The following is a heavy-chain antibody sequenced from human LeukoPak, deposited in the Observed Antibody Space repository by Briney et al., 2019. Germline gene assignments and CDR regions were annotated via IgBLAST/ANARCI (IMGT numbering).Heavy chain of an antibody. D-gene: IGHD6-13*01. CDR1: GFTFSSYA. J-gene: IGHJ5*02. Sequence: PGGSLRLSCAASGFTFSSYAMHWVRQAPGKGLEWVAVISYDGSNKYYADSVKGRFTISRDNSKNTLYLQMNSLSAEDTAVYSCARDRGSYSRALRFDPWGQGTLVTVSS. V-gene: IGHV3-30*04. CDR2: ISYDGSNK. CDR3: ARDRGSYSRALRFDP.